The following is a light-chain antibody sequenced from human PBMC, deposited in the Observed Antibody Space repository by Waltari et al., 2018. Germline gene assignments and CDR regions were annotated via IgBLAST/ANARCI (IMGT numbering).Light chain of an antibody. J-gene: IGLJ1*01. CDR2: DVS. V-gene: IGLV2-11*01. Sequence: QAALTQPPSVSGSPGQSVTISCTGTSSDIGGYNYVSWYQQHPGKAPKLMIYDVSKRPSGVSDRFSGSKSGNTASLTISGLQAEDEADYYSSSYAGSNTYIFGAGTRLTVL. CDR1: SSDIGGYNY. CDR3: SSYAGSNTYI.